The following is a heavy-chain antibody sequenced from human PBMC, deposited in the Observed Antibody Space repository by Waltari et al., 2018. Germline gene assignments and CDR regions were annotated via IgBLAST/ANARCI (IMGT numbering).Heavy chain of an antibody. CDR2: ISYDGSNK. V-gene: IGHV3-30-3*01. CDR3: ARDISSWYFDY. J-gene: IGHJ4*02. D-gene: IGHD6-13*01. Sequence: QVQLVESGGGVVQPGRSLRPSCAASGFTFSSYAMHWVRQAPGKGLEWVAVISYDGSNKYYADSVKGRFTISRDNSKNTLYLQMNSLRAEDTAVYYCARDISSWYFDYWGQGTLVTVSS. CDR1: GFTFSSYA.